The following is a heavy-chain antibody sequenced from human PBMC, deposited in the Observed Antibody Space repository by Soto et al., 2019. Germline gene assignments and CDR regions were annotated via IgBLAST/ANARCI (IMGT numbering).Heavy chain of an antibody. CDR3: ARLVPHCSGGSCYSGGDFDY. Sequence: QVQLVQSGAEEKKPGASVKVSCKASGYTFTSYAMHWVRQAPGQRLEWMGWINAGNGNTKYSQKFQGRVTITRDTSASTAYMERSSLRSEDTAVYYCARLVPHCSGGSCYSGGDFDYWGQGTLVTVSS. CDR1: GYTFTSYA. CDR2: INAGNGNT. V-gene: IGHV1-3*05. D-gene: IGHD2-15*01. J-gene: IGHJ4*02.